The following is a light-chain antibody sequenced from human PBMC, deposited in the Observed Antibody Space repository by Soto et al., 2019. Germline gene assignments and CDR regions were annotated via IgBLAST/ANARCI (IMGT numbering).Light chain of an antibody. CDR3: QQYNIYGT. Sequence: DIQVAQSPSTLSASVGDRVTITCRAGQSISSRLAWYQQKPEKGPKLLIYDASNLESGVPSRFSGSGSGTEFTLTLSSLQPDDFASSYCQQYNIYGTFGQGTKVDIK. CDR1: QSISSR. J-gene: IGKJ1*01. V-gene: IGKV1-5*01. CDR2: DAS.